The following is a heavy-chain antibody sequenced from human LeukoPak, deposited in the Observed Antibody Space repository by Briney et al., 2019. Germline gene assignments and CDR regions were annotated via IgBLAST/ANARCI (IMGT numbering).Heavy chain of an antibody. CDR3: ARHSEGPVNDAFDI. D-gene: IGHD2-2*01. V-gene: IGHV3-11*03. CDR2: LSSSGRYT. J-gene: IGHJ3*02. CDR1: GFSFSEYY. Sequence: GGSLRLSCAASGFSFSEYYMTWIRQAPGKGLEWVSSLSSSGRYTNYADSVRGRFTISIDNAKKSLYLQMNSLRAEDTAVYYCARHSEGPVNDAFDIWGQGTKVTVSS.